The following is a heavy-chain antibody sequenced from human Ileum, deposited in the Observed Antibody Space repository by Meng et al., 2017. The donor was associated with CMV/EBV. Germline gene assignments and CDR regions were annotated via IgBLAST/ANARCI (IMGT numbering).Heavy chain of an antibody. V-gene: IGHV1-2*02. Sequence: HGQPGHARTEANTPRALVKVSGTTSGYTFTAKHLHWVRQAPGQGLEWMEWLYPPNGGTYFAQKFQGRVTMTSDTSITTAYMELSSLTSDDTDIYSCVKEDWYFDFWGQGTLVTVSS. CDR3: VKEDWYFDF. D-gene: IGHD3-9*01. J-gene: IGHJ4*02. CDR1: GYTFTAKH. CDR2: LYPPNGGT.